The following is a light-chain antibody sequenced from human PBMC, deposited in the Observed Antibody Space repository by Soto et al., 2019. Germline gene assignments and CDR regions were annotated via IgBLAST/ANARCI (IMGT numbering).Light chain of an antibody. CDR1: QSVSSN. CDR2: GAS. Sequence: EIVMTQSPATLSVSPGERAPLSCRASQSVSSNLAWYQQKPGQAPRLLIYGASTRATGIPARFSGSGSGTEFTLTISSLQSEEFAVYYCRQYNNWLWTFGQGTKVDIK. CDR3: RQYNNWLWT. J-gene: IGKJ1*01. V-gene: IGKV3-15*01.